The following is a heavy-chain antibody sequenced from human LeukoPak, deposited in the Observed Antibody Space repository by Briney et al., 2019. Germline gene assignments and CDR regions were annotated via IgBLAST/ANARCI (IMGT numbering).Heavy chain of an antibody. CDR3: AREIVVVPAAEYYYYYYMDV. Sequence: SETLSLTCTVSGGSISSSSYYWGRIRQPPGKGLEWIGSIYYSGSTYYNPSLKSRVTISVDTSKNQFSLKLSSVTAADTAVYYCAREIVVVPAAEYYYYYYMDVWGKGTTVTVSS. CDR1: GGSISSSSYY. J-gene: IGHJ6*03. CDR2: IYYSGST. D-gene: IGHD2-2*01. V-gene: IGHV4-39*01.